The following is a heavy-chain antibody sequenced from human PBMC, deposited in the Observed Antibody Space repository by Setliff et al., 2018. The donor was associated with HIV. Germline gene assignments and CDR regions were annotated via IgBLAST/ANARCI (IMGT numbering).Heavy chain of an antibody. Sequence: GESLKISCAASGFAFTSYAMNWVRQAPGKGLEWISYISSSSSTIYYADSVKGRLTISRDNAKNSLYLQMNSLRAEDTAVYYCARDGAGVAITPTYFDYWGQGTLVTVPQ. CDR2: ISSSSSTI. V-gene: IGHV3-48*03. CDR1: GFAFTSYA. D-gene: IGHD3-22*01. CDR3: ARDGAGVAITPTYFDY. J-gene: IGHJ4*02.